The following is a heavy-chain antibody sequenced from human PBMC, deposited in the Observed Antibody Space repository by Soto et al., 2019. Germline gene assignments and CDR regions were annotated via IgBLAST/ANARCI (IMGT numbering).Heavy chain of an antibody. J-gene: IGHJ3*02. CDR1: GFSLSTSGVG. D-gene: IGHD3-10*01. V-gene: IGHV2-5*02. CDR3: AHSEYGSGTVDFDI. CDR2: IYCDDDK. Sequence: QITLKESGPTLVKPTQPLTLTCTFSGFSLSTSGVGVGWIRQPPGKALEWLALIYCDDDKRYSLSLKSRLNITKDTSKNQLVLTMTNMDPVYTATYYCAHSEYGSGTVDFDIWGQGTMVTVSS.